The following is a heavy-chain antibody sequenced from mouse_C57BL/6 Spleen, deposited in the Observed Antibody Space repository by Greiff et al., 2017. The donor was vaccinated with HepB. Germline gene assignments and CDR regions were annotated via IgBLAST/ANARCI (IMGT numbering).Heavy chain of an antibody. Sequence: VQLQQSGAELARPGASVKMSCKASGYTFTSYTMHWVKQRPGQGLEWIGYINPSSGYTKYNQKFKDKATLTADKSSSTAYMQLSSLTSEDSAVYYCARRNTPVVAPLDYWGHGTTLTVSS. CDR3: ARRNTPVVAPLDY. D-gene: IGHD1-1*01. V-gene: IGHV1-4*01. CDR1: GYTFTSYT. J-gene: IGHJ2*01. CDR2: INPSSGYT.